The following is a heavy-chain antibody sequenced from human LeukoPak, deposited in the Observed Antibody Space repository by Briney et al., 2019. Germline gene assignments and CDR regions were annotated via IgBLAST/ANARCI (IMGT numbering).Heavy chain of an antibody. CDR1: GGTFSSYA. Sequence: GSSVKVSCKASGGTFSSYAISWVRQAPGQGLEWMGRIIPILGIANYAQKFQGRVTITADKSTSTAYMELSSLRSEDTAVYYCARDGDDYRGAFDIWGQGTMVTVSS. V-gene: IGHV1-69*04. D-gene: IGHD4/OR15-4a*01. J-gene: IGHJ3*02. CDR2: IIPILGIA. CDR3: ARDGDDYRGAFDI.